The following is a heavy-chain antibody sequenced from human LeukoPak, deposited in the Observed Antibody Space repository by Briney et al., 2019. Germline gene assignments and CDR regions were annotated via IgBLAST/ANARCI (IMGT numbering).Heavy chain of an antibody. Sequence: GGSLRLSCAASGFTFSNYALNWVRQAPGKGLEWVSTITSSSSGTYYADSVKGRFTVPRDDSKNTLYLQMNNLRAEDTAVFYCAKFGYGDYPYQAFDFWGQGTRVTVSS. J-gene: IGHJ3*01. CDR2: ITSSSSGT. CDR3: AKFGYGDYPYQAFDF. CDR1: GFTFSNYA. D-gene: IGHD4-17*01. V-gene: IGHV3-23*01.